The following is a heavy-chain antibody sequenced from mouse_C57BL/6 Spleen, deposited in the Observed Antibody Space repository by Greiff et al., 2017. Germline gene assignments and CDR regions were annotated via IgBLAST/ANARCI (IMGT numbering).Heavy chain of an antibody. CDR2: IDPSDSGT. J-gene: IGHJ1*03. D-gene: IGHD3-1*01. CDR1: GYTFTSYW. V-gene: IGHV1-52*01. CDR3: ASLTGDWYFDV. Sequence: VQLQQPGAELVRPGSSVKLSCKASGYTFTSYWMHWVKQRPIQGLEWIGNIDPSDSGTHYNQKFKDKATLTVDKSSSTAYMQLSSLTSEDSAVYYCASLTGDWYFDVWGTGTTVTVSS.